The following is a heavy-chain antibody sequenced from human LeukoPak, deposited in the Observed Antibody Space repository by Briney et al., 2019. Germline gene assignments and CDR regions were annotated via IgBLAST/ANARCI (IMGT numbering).Heavy chain of an antibody. CDR3: TTDIPFTSGGAIAY. Sequence: GGSLRLSCAASGLIFSNCWMTWVRQAPGKGLEWVGRIKSEVDGATRDYAAPVRGRFTLSRDDSRNTLYLQMHSLKTEDTAFYYCTTDIPFTSGGAIAYWGQGTLVTVSS. CDR2: IKSEVDGATR. J-gene: IGHJ4*02. D-gene: IGHD3-16*02. V-gene: IGHV3-15*01. CDR1: GLIFSNCW.